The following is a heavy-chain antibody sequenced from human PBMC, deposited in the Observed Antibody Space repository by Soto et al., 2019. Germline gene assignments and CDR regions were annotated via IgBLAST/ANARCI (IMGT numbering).Heavy chain of an antibody. D-gene: IGHD3-22*01. J-gene: IGHJ6*02. CDR1: GGSISSSSYY. CDR3: QVSSGYYLIGYYYYYGMDV. CDR2: IYYSGST. Sequence: QLQLQESGPGLVKPSETLSLTCTVSGGSISSSSYYWGWIRQPPGKGLEWIGSIYYSGSTYYNPSLKSRVTISVDTSKNQFSLKLSSVTAADTAVYYCQVSSGYYLIGYYYYYGMDVWGQGTTVTVSS. V-gene: IGHV4-39*01.